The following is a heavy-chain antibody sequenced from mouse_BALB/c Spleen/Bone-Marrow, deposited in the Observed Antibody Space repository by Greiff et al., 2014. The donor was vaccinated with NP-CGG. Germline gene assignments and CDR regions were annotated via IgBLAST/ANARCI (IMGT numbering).Heavy chain of an antibody. CDR3: ALYDYDGLSWFAY. Sequence: VMLVESGPELVKPGASVKISCKASGYAFSSSWMNWVKQRPGQGLEWIGRIYPGDGNTNYNGKFKGKATLTADKSSTKAYMQLSSLTSVDSAVYFCALYDYDGLSWFAYWGQGTLVTVSA. V-gene: IGHV1-82*01. D-gene: IGHD2-4*01. CDR2: IYPGDGNT. J-gene: IGHJ3*01. CDR1: GYAFSSSW.